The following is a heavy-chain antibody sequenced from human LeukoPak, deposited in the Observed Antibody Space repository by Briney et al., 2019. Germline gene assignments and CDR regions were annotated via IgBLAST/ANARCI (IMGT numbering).Heavy chain of an antibody. V-gene: IGHV3-53*01. CDR3: ARDLPSYDYVWGSYRHDAFDI. CDR1: GFTVSSNY. Sequence: PGGSLRLSCAASGFTVSSNYMSWVRQAPGKGLEWVSVTYSGGSTYYADSVKGRFTISRDNSKNTLYLQMNSLRAEDTAVYYCARDLPSYDYVWGSYRHDAFDIWGQGTMVTVSS. CDR2: TYSGGST. D-gene: IGHD3-16*02. J-gene: IGHJ3*02.